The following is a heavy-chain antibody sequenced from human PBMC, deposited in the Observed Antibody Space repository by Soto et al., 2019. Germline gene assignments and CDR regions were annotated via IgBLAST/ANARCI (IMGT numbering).Heavy chain of an antibody. CDR3: ARDGGVQARFDP. CDR1: GYTFTSYG. CDR2: ISAYNGNT. V-gene: IGHV1-18*01. J-gene: IGHJ5*02. D-gene: IGHD2-8*02. Sequence: QVQLVQSGAEVKKPGASVKVSCKASGYTFTSYGISWVRQAPGQGLEWMGWISAYNGNTNYAQKLQGTVTTTTDTSSSKAYTVLRSLRSDDTAVYYCARDGGVQARFDPWGQGTLVTVSS.